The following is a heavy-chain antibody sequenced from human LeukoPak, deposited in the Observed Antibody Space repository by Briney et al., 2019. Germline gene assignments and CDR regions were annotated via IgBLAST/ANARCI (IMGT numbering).Heavy chain of an antibody. V-gene: IGHV1-2*02. D-gene: IGHD3-3*01. J-gene: IGHJ3*02. Sequence: ASVKVSCKASGYTFTGYYMHWVRQAPGQGLEWMGWINPNSGGTNYAQKFQGRVTMTRDTSISTAYMELSRLRSDDTAVYYWAGVVRFLGPGAFDIWGQGTMVTVSS. CDR3: AGVVRFLGPGAFDI. CDR2: INPNSGGT. CDR1: GYTFTGYY.